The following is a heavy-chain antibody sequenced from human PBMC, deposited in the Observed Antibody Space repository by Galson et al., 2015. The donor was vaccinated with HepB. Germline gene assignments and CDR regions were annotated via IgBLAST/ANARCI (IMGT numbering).Heavy chain of an antibody. D-gene: IGHD2-2*01. CDR3: ARGGVPAAPGIYMDV. CDR1: GDSVSSNSAA. Sequence: CAISGDSVSSNSAAWNWIRQSPSRGLEWLGRTYYRSKWYNDYAVSVKSRITINPDTSKYQFSLQLNSVTPEDTAVYYCARGGVPAAPGIYMDVWGKGTTVTVSS. J-gene: IGHJ6*03. CDR2: TYYRSKWYN. V-gene: IGHV6-1*01.